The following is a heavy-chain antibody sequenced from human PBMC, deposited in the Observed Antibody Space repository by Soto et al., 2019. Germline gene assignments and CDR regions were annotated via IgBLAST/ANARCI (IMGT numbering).Heavy chain of an antibody. CDR3: ARKGDSSSWYRGDNWFDP. V-gene: IGHV1-24*01. CDR1: GYTLTELS. CDR2: FDPEDGET. Sequence: ASVKVSCKVSGYTLTELSMHWVRQAPGKGLEWMGGFDPEDGETIYAQKFQGRVTMTEDTSTDTAYMELRSLRSDDAAVYYCARKGDSSSWYRGDNWFDPWGQGTLVTV. D-gene: IGHD6-13*01. J-gene: IGHJ5*02.